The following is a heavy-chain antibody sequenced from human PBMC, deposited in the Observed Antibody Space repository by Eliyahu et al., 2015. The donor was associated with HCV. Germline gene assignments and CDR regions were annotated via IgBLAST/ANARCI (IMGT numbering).Heavy chain of an antibody. V-gene: IGHV3-30-3*01. J-gene: IGHJ4*02. Sequence: QVQLVESGGGVVQPGRSLRLSCAASGFTFSSYAMHWVRQAPGKGVGWVAVISYDGSNKYYADSVKGRFTISRDNSKNTLYLQMNSLRAEDTAVYYCARVPFSSPVDYWGQGTLVTVSS. D-gene: IGHD6-13*01. CDR2: ISYDGSNK. CDR1: GFTFSSYA. CDR3: ARVPFSSPVDY.